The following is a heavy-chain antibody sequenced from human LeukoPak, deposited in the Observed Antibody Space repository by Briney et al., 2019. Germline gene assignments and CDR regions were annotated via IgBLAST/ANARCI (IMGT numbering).Heavy chain of an antibody. V-gene: IGHV4-38-2*02. Sequence: SETLSLTCSFSGYSISSGYYWGWIRQPPGQGLEWIGNIYHSGSTYYNPSLKSRVTISVDNSKNHFSLKLTSVTAADTTVYYCARGGYGGYAWGQGTLVIVSS. CDR3: ARGGYGGYA. D-gene: IGHD1-26*01. J-gene: IGHJ4*02. CDR1: GYSISSGYY. CDR2: IYHSGST.